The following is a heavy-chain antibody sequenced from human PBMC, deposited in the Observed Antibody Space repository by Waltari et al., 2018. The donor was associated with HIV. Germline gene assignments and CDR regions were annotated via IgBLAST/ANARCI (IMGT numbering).Heavy chain of an antibody. Sequence: QVQLVQSGAEVKKPGASVKVSCKASGYTFTSYDINWLRQATGQGLEWMGWMNTNSGNTGYAQKFQGRVTMTRNTSISTAYMELSSLRSEDTAVYYCARGHLPADSSYFDYWGQGTLVTVSS. CDR3: ARGHLPADSSYFDY. V-gene: IGHV1-8*01. D-gene: IGHD6-6*01. CDR2: MNTNSGNT. J-gene: IGHJ4*02. CDR1: GYTFTSYD.